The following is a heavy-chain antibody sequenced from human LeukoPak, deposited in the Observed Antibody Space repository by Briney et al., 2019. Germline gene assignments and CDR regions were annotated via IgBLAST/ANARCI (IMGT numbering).Heavy chain of an antibody. CDR1: GGSISNYY. V-gene: IGHV4-39*01. Sequence: PSETLSLTCTVSGGSISNYYWGWIRQPPGKGLEWIGSIYYSGSTYYNPSLKSRVTISVDTSKNQFSLKLSSVTAAGTAVYYCARSDCSSTSCYAFDIWGQGTMVTVSS. CDR3: ARSDCSSTSCYAFDI. CDR2: IYYSGST. J-gene: IGHJ3*02. D-gene: IGHD2-2*01.